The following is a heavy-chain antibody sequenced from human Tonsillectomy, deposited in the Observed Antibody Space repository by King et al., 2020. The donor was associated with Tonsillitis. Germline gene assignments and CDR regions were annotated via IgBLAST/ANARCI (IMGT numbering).Heavy chain of an antibody. CDR2: IHYSGSS. Sequence: VQLQESGPGLAKPSETLSLTCTVSGGPISTYYWSRIRQPPGKGLEWIGFIHYSGSSNYNPSLKSRVTISVDTSKNQFSLKLSSVTAADTAVYYCASSPRHTVTFFDYWGQGTLVTVSS. D-gene: IGHD4-17*01. J-gene: IGHJ4*02. CDR1: GGPISTYY. CDR3: ASSPRHTVTFFDY. V-gene: IGHV4-59*01.